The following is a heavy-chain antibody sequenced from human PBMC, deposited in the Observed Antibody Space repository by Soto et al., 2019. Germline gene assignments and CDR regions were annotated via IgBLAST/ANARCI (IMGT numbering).Heavy chain of an antibody. Sequence: EVQLVESGGGLVQPGGSLRLSCAASGFTFSSHDMSWVRQAPGQGLEWVSDISSTSRARYYADSVKGRFTISRDNAKNSLYLQLNSLRPDDTAVYYCARHGAPMAPNSGMDGWGQGTTVNVSS. CDR1: GFTFSSHD. J-gene: IGHJ6*01. D-gene: IGHD2-8*01. V-gene: IGHV3-48*01. CDR3: ARHGAPMAPNSGMDG. CDR2: ISSTSRAR.